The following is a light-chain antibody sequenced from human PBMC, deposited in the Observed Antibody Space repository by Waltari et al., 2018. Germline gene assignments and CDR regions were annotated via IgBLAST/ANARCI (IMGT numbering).Light chain of an antibody. J-gene: IGKJ1*01. CDR3: RHYVRFPAA. CDR2: GAS. V-gene: IGKV3-20*01. Sequence: EIVLTQSPGSLSSSPGERVTLSCRASQRVSRALAWYQQKPGQAPSPLIFGASNRATGIPSGFGGGGSGTDSSAAIGCGEREDFAVCYFRHYVRFPAAFARGTKLKIK. CDR1: QRVSRA.